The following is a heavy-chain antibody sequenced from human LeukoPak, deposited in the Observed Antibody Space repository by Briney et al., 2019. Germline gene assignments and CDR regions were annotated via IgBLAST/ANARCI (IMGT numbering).Heavy chain of an antibody. V-gene: IGHV1-46*01. D-gene: IGHD1-26*01. CDR3: ARDPRDGWELPSYYFDY. J-gene: IGHJ4*02. CDR2: INPSGGST. Sequence: GASVKVSCKASGYTCTSYYMHWVRQAPGQGLEWMGIINPSGGSTSYAQKFQGRVTMTRDMSTSTVYMELSSLRSEDTAVYYCARDPRDGWELPSYYFDYWGQGTLVTVSS. CDR1: GYTCTSYY.